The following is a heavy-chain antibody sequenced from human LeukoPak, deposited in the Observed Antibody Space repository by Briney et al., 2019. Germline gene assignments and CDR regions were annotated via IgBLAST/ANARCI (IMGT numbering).Heavy chain of an antibody. D-gene: IGHD6-13*01. CDR2: INSDGSST. CDR1: GFTFSSYW. Sequence: GGSLRLSCAASGFTFSSYWMHWVRQAPGKGLVWVSRINSDGSSTSYADSVKGRFTISRDNAKNSLYLQMNSLRAEDTAMYYCARAPIPASRYSSSSYVDVWGQGTTVTVSS. J-gene: IGHJ6*02. V-gene: IGHV3-74*01. CDR3: ARAPIPASRYSSSSYVDV.